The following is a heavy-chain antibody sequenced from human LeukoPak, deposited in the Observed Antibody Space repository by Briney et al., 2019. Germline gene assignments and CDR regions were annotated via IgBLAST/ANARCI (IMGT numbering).Heavy chain of an antibody. CDR1: GFTFSSYT. V-gene: IGHV3-23*01. D-gene: IGHD5-18*01. CDR3: AKVDTVLGRPFDP. J-gene: IGHJ5*02. CDR2: ISGSGSST. Sequence: GGSLRLSCAASGFTFSSYTMSWVRQAPGKGLEWVSAISGSGSSTYYADSVKGRFTISKDNSKNTLYLQMNSLRADDTAVYYCAKVDTVLGRPFDPWGQGTLVTVSS.